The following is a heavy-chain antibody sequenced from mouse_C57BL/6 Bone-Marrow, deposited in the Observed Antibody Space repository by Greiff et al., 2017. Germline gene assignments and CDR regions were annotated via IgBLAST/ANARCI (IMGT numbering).Heavy chain of an antibody. D-gene: IGHD2-3*01. V-gene: IGHV5-6*01. CDR2: ISSGGSYT. CDR1: GFTFSSYG. CDR3: ARPLYDGYYDYAMDY. J-gene: IGHJ4*01. Sequence: EVQLVESGGDLVKPGGSLKLSCAASGFTFSSYGMSWVRQTPDKRLEWVATISSGGSYTYYPDSVKGRFTISRDNAKNTLYLHMSSLKSEDTAMYYCARPLYDGYYDYAMDYWGQGTSVTVSS.